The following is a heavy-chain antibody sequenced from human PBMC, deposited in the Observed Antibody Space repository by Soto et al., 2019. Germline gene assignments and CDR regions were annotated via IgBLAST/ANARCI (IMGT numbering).Heavy chain of an antibody. CDR1: GGSISTSNW. J-gene: IGHJ4*02. Sequence: QVQLQESGPGLVKPSGTLSLTCAVSGGSISTSNWWSWVRQPPGKGLEWIGEVYRTGSTNYNPSLESPLTISVAKSKTQFSLQLTSVTAADTAVYYCARARATIAAAAIFDCWGQGTLVTVSS. D-gene: IGHD6-13*01. CDR2: VYRTGST. V-gene: IGHV4-4*02. CDR3: ARARATIAAAAIFDC.